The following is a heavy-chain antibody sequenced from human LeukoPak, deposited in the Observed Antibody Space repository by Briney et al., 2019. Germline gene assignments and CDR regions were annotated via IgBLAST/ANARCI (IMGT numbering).Heavy chain of an antibody. CDR1: GGSFSGYY. D-gene: IGHD3-3*01. J-gene: IGHJ3*02. Sequence: SETLSLTCAVYGGSFSGYYWSWIRQPPGKGLEWIGEINHSGSTNYNPSLKSRVTISVDTSKNQFPLKLSSVTAADTAVYYCARQKGGYAIFGVVRDAFDIWGQGTMVTVSS. CDR3: ARQKGGYAIFGVVRDAFDI. V-gene: IGHV4-34*01. CDR2: INHSGST.